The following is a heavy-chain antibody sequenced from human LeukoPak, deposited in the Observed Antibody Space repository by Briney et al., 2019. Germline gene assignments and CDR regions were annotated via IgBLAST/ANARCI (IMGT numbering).Heavy chain of an antibody. V-gene: IGHV3-33*08. D-gene: IGHD6-13*01. CDR2: IWYDGSNK. J-gene: IGHJ4*02. CDR3: ARDGGIAAAGTPADFDY. Sequence: SGGSLRLSCAASGFTVSSNYMSWVRQAPGKGLEWVAVIWYDGSNKYYADSVKGRFTISRDNSKNTLYLQMNSLRAEDTAVYYCARDGGIAAAGTPADFDYWGQGTLVTVSS. CDR1: GFTVSSNY.